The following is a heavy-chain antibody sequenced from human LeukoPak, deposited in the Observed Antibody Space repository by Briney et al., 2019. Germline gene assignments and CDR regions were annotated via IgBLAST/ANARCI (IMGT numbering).Heavy chain of an antibody. Sequence: GGSLRLSCAASGFTFDDYAMHWVRQAPGKGLEWVSGISWNSDSIDYADSVKGRFTISRDNAKNSLYLQMNSLRTEDTALYYCAKEAVAGTGYYYYGMDVWGQGTTVTVSS. J-gene: IGHJ6*02. CDR3: AKEAVAGTGYYYYGMDV. V-gene: IGHV3-9*01. CDR2: ISWNSDSI. CDR1: GFTFDDYA. D-gene: IGHD6-19*01.